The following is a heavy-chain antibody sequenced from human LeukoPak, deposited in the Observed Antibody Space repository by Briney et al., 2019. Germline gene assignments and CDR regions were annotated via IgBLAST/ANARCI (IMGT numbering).Heavy chain of an antibody. D-gene: IGHD6-13*01. CDR2: INPNSGGT. CDR1: GYTFTGYY. Sequence: ASVKVSCKASGYTFTGYYMHWVRQAPGQGLEWMGWINPNSGGTNYAQKFQGRVTMTRDTSISTAYMELSRLRSDDTAVYYCVSLGIAAAGRRWFDPWGQGTLVTVSS. CDR3: VSLGIAAAGRRWFDP. J-gene: IGHJ5*02. V-gene: IGHV1-2*02.